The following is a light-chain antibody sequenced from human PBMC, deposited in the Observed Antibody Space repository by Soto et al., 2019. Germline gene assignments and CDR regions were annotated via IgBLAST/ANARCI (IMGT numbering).Light chain of an antibody. J-gene: IGLJ1*01. CDR2: EVT. V-gene: IGLV2-23*02. CDR3: CSYATGGTYV. CDR1: SSDVGNYNL. Sequence: QSVLTQPASVSGSPGQSITISCTGTSSDVGNYNLVSWYQQHPGKAPKLMIYEVTKRPSGVSNRFSGSKSGNTASLTISGLQAEDEADYYCCSYATGGTYVFGTGTKLTVL.